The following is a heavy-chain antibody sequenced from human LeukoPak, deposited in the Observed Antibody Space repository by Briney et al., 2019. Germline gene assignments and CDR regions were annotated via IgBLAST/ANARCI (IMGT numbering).Heavy chain of an antibody. CDR2: IYYSGST. CDR3: ARRPYCGGDCYFFDY. Sequence: TSETLSLTCTVAGGSISSYYWSWIRQPPGKGLEWIGYIYYSGSTNYNPSLKSRVTISVDTSKNQFSLKLSSVTAADTAVYYCARRPYCGGDCYFFDYWGQGTLVTVSS. V-gene: IGHV4-59*08. D-gene: IGHD2-21*02. J-gene: IGHJ4*02. CDR1: GGSISSYY.